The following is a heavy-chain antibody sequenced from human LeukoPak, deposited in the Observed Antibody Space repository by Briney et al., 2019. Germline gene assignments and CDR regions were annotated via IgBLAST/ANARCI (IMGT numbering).Heavy chain of an antibody. CDR3: ARGRYYDFWSGYLPDYYYMDV. CDR2: TRNKANSYTT. Sequence: GGSLRLSCAASGFTVSTNYMNWVRQAPGKGLEWVGRTRNKANSYTTEYAASVKGRFTISRDDSKNSLYLQMNSLKTEDTAVYYCARGRYYDFWSGYLPDYYYMDVWGKGTTVTVSS. V-gene: IGHV3-72*01. D-gene: IGHD3-3*01. CDR1: GFTVSTNY. J-gene: IGHJ6*03.